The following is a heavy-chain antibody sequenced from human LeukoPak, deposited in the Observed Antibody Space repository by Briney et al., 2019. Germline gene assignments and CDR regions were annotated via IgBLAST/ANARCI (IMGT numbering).Heavy chain of an antibody. D-gene: IGHD1-14*01. CDR1: GGTFSSYA. Sequence: ASVKVSCKASGGTFSSYAISWVRQAPGQGLEWMGRFIPILGIAHNAQNFQGRVTITADKSTTTAYMELSSLRSEDTAVYYCARDEATIMTTDALDIWGQGTMVTVSS. CDR2: FIPILGIA. CDR3: ARDEATIMTTDALDI. J-gene: IGHJ3*02. V-gene: IGHV1-69*04.